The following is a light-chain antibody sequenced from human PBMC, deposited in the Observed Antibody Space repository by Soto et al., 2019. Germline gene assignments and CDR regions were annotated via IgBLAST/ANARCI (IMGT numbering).Light chain of an antibody. V-gene: IGKV1-6*01. CDR3: LQDYNYPWT. CDR1: QGIRND. Sequence: AIQMTQSPSSLSASVGDRVTITCRASQGIRNDLGWYQQKPGKAPKLLIYAASSLQSGGPSRFSGSGSGTDFTLTISILQPEDFANYYCLQDYNYPWTFGQGTKVEIK. J-gene: IGKJ1*01. CDR2: AAS.